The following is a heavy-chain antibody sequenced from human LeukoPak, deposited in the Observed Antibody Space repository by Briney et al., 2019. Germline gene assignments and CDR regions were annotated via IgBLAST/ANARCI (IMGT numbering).Heavy chain of an antibody. CDR2: ISGSSSYI. Sequence: GGSLRLSCAASGFTFSSYSMNWVRQAPGKGLEWVSSISGSSSYINYADSVKGRFTISRDNAQNSLFLQLNSLRAEDTAVYYCAKDRRVVAPLFDQWGQGTLVTVSS. J-gene: IGHJ4*02. D-gene: IGHD3-22*01. CDR3: AKDRRVVAPLFDQ. V-gene: IGHV3-21*04. CDR1: GFTFSSYS.